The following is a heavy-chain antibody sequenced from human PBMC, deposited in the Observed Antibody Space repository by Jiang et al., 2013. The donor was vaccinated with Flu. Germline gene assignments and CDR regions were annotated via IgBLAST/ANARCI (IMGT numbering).Heavy chain of an antibody. J-gene: IGHJ6*03. CDR1: GGDFNTYA. CDR3: ARTQWDGTPVVKNYYYHMDV. V-gene: IGHV1-69*01. CDR2: IIPSFGTA. D-gene: IGHD1-26*01. Sequence: PGSSVKVSCKASGGDFNTYAFSWVRQAPGRGLEWLGGIIPSFGTANHGQKFRGRLTITADESTSTVYLELTSLTSEDAAVYYCARTQWDGTPVVKNYYYHMDVWGKGTTVTVSS.